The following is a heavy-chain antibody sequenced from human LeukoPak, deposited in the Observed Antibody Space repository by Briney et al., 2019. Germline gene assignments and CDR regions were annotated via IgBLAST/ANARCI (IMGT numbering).Heavy chain of an antibody. CDR1: GYTFTQFT. CDR2: INTNTGNP. Sequence: ASVKVSCKASGYTFTQFTMNWVRQAPGQGLEWMGWINTNTGNPTYAQGFTGRFVFTLDTSVNTAYLQISSLRPDDTAVYYCARAGLWDFYDSSGYHNGAFDIWGQGTMVTVSS. CDR3: ARAGLWDFYDSSGYHNGAFDI. J-gene: IGHJ3*02. V-gene: IGHV7-4-1*02. D-gene: IGHD3-22*01.